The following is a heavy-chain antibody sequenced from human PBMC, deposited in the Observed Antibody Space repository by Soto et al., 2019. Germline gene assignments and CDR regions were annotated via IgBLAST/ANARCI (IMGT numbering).Heavy chain of an antibody. CDR2: ISRTGGAI. J-gene: IGHJ4*02. CDR1: GFSFHTFD. CDR3: ARGNSTGSHYNSGD. D-gene: IGHD3-10*01. Sequence: EVQLVESGGGLVQPGGSLRLSCLTSGFSFHTFDMNWVRQAPGRGLEWVSSISRTGGAIYYADSVRGRFTVARDKAVTSLYLQMSSLRDEDTAVYYCARGNSTGSHYNSGDWGQGTLVIVSS. V-gene: IGHV3-48*02.